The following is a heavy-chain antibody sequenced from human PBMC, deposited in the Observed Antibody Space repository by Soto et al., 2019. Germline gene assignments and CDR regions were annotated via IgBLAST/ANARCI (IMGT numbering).Heavy chain of an antibody. CDR1: GGSISSGAYY. CDR3: ARDPSIAARMSWFDP. V-gene: IGHV4-61*08. CDR2: FYYSGST. Sequence: SETLSLTCTVSGGSISSGAYYWSWIRQHPGKGLEWIGSFYYSGSTNYNPSLKSRVTISVDTSKNQFSLKLSSVTAADTAVYYCARDPSIAARMSWFDPWGQGTLVTVSS. J-gene: IGHJ5*02. D-gene: IGHD6-6*01.